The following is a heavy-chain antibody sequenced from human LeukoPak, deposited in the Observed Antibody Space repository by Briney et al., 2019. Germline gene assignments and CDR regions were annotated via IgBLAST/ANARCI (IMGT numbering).Heavy chain of an antibody. CDR1: GFTFSSYV. J-gene: IGHJ4*02. D-gene: IGHD4-17*01. CDR3: ARETGSAVGSTDFDY. V-gene: IGHV3-23*01. Sequence: GGSLRLSCAASGFTFSSYVMSWVRQAPGKGLEWVSAISGSGGSTYYADSVKGRFTISRDNSKNTLYLQMNSLRAEDTAVYYCARETGSAVGSTDFDYWGQGTLVTVSS. CDR2: ISGSGGST.